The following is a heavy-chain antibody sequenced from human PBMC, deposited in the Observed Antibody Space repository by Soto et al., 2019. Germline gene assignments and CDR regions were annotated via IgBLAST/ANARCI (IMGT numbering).Heavy chain of an antibody. CDR2: ISWNSGSI. J-gene: IGHJ4*02. D-gene: IGHD6-19*01. Sequence: GGSLRLSCAASGFTFDDYAMHWVRQAPGKGLEWVSGISWNSGSIGYADSVKGRFTISRDNAKNSLYLQMNSLRAEDTALYYCAKAKRGDIAVAGTSFDYWGQGTLVTVSS. CDR3: AKAKRGDIAVAGTSFDY. CDR1: GFTFDDYA. V-gene: IGHV3-9*01.